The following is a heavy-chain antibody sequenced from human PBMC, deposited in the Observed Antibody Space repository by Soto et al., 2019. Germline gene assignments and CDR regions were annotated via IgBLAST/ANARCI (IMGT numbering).Heavy chain of an antibody. V-gene: IGHV3-30-3*01. J-gene: IGHJ6*02. CDR2: ISYDGSNK. Sequence: PGGSLRLSCAASGFTFSSYSMHWVRQAPGKGLEWVAVISYDGSNKYYADSVKGRFTISRDNSKNTLYLQMNSLRAEDTAVYYCARDLRDYYDSSGPSYYYYGMDVWGQGTTVTVSS. CDR3: ARDLRDYYDSSGPSYYYYGMDV. CDR1: GFTFSSYS. D-gene: IGHD3-22*01.